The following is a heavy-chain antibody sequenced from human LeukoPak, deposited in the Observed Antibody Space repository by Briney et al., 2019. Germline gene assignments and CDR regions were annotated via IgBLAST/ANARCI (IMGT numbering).Heavy chain of an antibody. CDR2: ISGSSGTT. D-gene: IGHD2-21*01. J-gene: IGHJ4*02. Sequence: PGASLRLSCAASGFTFTSYAMNWVRQTPGKGLEWVSGISGSSGTTYYADSVKGRFTISSDNSKNTLYLQMNSLRAEDTAVYHCAKGRGGGGYWASDYWGRGTLVTVSS. CDR1: GFTFTSYA. V-gene: IGHV3-23*01. CDR3: AKGRGGGGYWASDY.